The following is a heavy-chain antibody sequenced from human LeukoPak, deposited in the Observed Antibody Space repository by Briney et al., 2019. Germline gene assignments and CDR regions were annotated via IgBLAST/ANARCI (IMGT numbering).Heavy chain of an antibody. V-gene: IGHV3-21*01. CDR2: ISSYGSFI. D-gene: IGHD3-10*01. J-gene: IGHJ4*02. Sequence: PGGSLRLSCAASGFTFSSYSMNWVRQAPGEGLEWVSSISSYGSFIYYADSVKGRFTISRDNAKNSLYLQMNSLRAEDTAVYYCARDSGRDYYYGSGSYSSSDWGQGTLVTVSS. CDR1: GFTFSSYS. CDR3: ARDSGRDYYYGSGSYSSSD.